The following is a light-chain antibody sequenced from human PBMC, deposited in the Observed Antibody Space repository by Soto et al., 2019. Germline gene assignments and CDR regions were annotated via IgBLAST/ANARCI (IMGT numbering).Light chain of an antibody. J-gene: IGKJ2*01. CDR1: QTVSSNY. CDR3: QHYGNSPPNA. V-gene: IGKV3-20*01. Sequence: EIVLTQSPGTLSLSPGERATLSCRASQTVSSNYLAWYQQKPGQAPRLLIFDASSSATGIPDRFSGSGSGTDFTLTISRLEPEDFAVYYCQHYGNSPPNAFGQGTKLEI. CDR2: DAS.